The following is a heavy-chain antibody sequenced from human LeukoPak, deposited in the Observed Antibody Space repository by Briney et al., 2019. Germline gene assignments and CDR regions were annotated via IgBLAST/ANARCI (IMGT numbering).Heavy chain of an antibody. CDR3: ARVVRPYNWSDP. V-gene: IGHV1-2*02. CDR2: INPNSGGT. D-gene: IGHD6-6*01. Sequence: ASVKVSCKASGYTFTSYYMHWVRQAPGQGLEWMGWINPNSGGTNYAQKFQGRVTMTRDTSISTAYMELSRLRSDDTAVYYCARVVRPYNWSDPWGQGTLVTVSS. J-gene: IGHJ5*02. CDR1: GYTFTSYY.